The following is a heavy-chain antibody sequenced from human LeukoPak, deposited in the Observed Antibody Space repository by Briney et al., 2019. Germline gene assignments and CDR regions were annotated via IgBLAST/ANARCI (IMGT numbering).Heavy chain of an antibody. J-gene: IGHJ4*01. Sequence: PGGSLRLSCAASGFTFSSYAMSWVRQAPGKGLEWVSAISGSGGSTYYADSVKGRFTISRDSSKNTLYLQMNSLRAEDTAVYYCAKDMEDIVATDRVDYWGQGTLVTVSS. D-gene: IGHD5-12*01. CDR3: AKDMEDIVATDRVDY. V-gene: IGHV3-23*01. CDR1: GFTFSSYA. CDR2: ISGSGGST.